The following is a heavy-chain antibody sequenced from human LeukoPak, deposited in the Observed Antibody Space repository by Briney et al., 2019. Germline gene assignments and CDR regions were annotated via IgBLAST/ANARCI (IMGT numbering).Heavy chain of an antibody. CDR1: GGSISSSSYY. V-gene: IGHV4-39*02. CDR3: ARDSLTALDY. J-gene: IGHJ4*02. CDR2: IYYSGST. Sequence: SETLSLTCTVSGGSISSSSYYWGWIRQPPGKGLEWIGSIYYSGSTYYNPSLKSRVTISVDTSKNQFSLKLSFVTAADTAVYYCARDSLTALDYWGQGTLVTVSS. D-gene: IGHD2-21*02.